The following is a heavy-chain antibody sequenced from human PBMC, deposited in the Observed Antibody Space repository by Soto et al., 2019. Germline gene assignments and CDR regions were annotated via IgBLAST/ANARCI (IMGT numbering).Heavy chain of an antibody. V-gene: IGHV4-39*01. D-gene: IGHD2-2*01. CDR3: ARLGGNCDATGCYGYYVMDV. Sequence: QLQLQESGPGLMKPSETLSLTCSVSGGSISISNYQWGWIRQPPGKELEWIASIYYTGNTYYNPSLTSRVTMSIDTSENQFSLKVRSVTAADTAVYYCARLGGNCDATGCYGYYVMDVWGQGTTVTVSS. CDR2: IYYTGNT. CDR1: GGSISISNYQ. J-gene: IGHJ6*02.